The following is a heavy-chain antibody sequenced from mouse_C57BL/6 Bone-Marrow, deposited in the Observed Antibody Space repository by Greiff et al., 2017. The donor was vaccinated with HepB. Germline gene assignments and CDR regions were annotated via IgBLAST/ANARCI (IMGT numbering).Heavy chain of an antibody. CDR3: ASPHYYGSSCGDYAMDY. CDR2: ISYDGSN. Sequence: ESGPGLVKPSQSLSLTCSVTGYSITSGYYWNWIRQFPGNKLEWMGYISYDGSNNYNPSLKNRISITRDTSKNQFFLKLNSVTTEDTATYYCASPHYYGSSCGDYAMDYWGQGTSVTVSS. D-gene: IGHD1-1*01. J-gene: IGHJ4*01. V-gene: IGHV3-6*01. CDR1: GYSITSGYY.